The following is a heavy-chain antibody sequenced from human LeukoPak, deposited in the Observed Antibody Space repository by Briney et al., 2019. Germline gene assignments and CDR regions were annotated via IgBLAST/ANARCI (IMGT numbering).Heavy chain of an antibody. CDR2: ISSDSSYI. CDR1: GFTFSTYN. Sequence: GGSLRLSCAASGFTFSTYNMNWVRQAPGKGLEWVSSISSDSSYIFYGDSLKGRFTMSRANAKNSLYLQMNSLRAEDTAVYYCARVKFGDYAVDYWGQGTLVTVSS. J-gene: IGHJ4*02. D-gene: IGHD4-17*01. V-gene: IGHV3-21*01. CDR3: ARVKFGDYAVDY.